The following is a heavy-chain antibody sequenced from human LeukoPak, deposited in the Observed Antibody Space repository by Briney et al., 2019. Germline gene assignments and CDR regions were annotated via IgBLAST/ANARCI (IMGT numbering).Heavy chain of an antibody. V-gene: IGHV6-1*01. Sequence: SQNLSLNCAISGDSVSSNNAAWNWIRQSPSRGLEWLGRTYYRSKWYNDYAVSVKSRITINPDTSKNQLSLQLNSVTPEDTAVYYCARVSLEAGFNWFDPWGQGTLVTVSS. CDR1: GDSVSSNNAA. CDR3: ARVSLEAGFNWFDP. CDR2: TYYRSKWYN. D-gene: IGHD6-19*01. J-gene: IGHJ5*02.